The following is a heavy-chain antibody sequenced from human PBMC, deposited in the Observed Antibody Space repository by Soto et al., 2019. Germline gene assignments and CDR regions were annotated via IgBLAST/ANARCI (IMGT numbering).Heavy chain of an antibody. V-gene: IGHV4-59*01. J-gene: IGHJ1*01. D-gene: IGHD2-15*01. CDR1: GASLTDSY. CDR3: ARGYSDLALSEAAY. Sequence: PSETLSLRYTASGASLTDSYWSWSRQPPEKGLEWIGYIYFSGVATYNPSLKSRATMSRDTSKNEFSLKLTSVTAADTAIYYCARGYSDLALSEAAYCAQGTLVTVS. CDR2: IYFSGVA.